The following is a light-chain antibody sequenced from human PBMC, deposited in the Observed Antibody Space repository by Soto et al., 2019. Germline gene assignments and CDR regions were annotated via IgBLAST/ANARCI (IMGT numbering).Light chain of an antibody. J-gene: IGKJ5*01. V-gene: IGKV3-11*01. Sequence: EIVMTQSPATLSVSPGERATLSCRASQSISIYLAWYQQKPGQAPRLLIYDASNRATGIPARFSGSGSGTDFTLTISSLEPEDFAVYYCQQRSNWPRTFGQGTRLEIK. CDR3: QQRSNWPRT. CDR1: QSISIY. CDR2: DAS.